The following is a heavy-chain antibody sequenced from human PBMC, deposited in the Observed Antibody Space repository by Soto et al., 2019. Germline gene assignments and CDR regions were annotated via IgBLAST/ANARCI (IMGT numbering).Heavy chain of an antibody. D-gene: IGHD3-10*01. CDR1: GYTFTSYD. J-gene: IGHJ3*02. CDR2: MNPNSGNT. V-gene: IGHV1-8*01. CDR3: ARGINYYASGDDAFDI. Sequence: QVQLVQSGAEVKKPGASVKVSCKASGYTFTSYDINWVRQATGQGLEWMGWMNPNSGNTGYAQKFQGRVTMTRNTSISTAYMKLSSPGSEDTAVYYCARGINYYASGDDAFDIWGQGTMVTVSS.